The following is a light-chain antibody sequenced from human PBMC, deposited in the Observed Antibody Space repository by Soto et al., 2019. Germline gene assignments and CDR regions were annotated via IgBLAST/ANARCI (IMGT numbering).Light chain of an antibody. J-gene: IGKJ4*01. V-gene: IGKV3-11*01. Sequence: EIVLTQSPATVSLSPGERATLSCRASQSVSSYLAWYQQKPGQAPRLLIYAASNRATGIPARFSGSGSGTDFTLTISSLEPEDFAVYYCQQRSNWLTFGGGTKVDIK. CDR1: QSVSSY. CDR2: AAS. CDR3: QQRSNWLT.